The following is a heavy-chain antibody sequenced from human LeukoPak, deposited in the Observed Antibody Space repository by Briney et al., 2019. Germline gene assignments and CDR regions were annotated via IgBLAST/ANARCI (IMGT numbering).Heavy chain of an antibody. J-gene: IGHJ3*02. CDR3: AGSAMVVVGGPRSRGAFDI. CDR2: IYYSGST. D-gene: IGHD5-18*01. Sequence: SQTLSLTCTVSGGSISSGGYYWSWIRQHPGKGLEWIGYIYYSGSTYYNPSLKSRVTISVDTSKNQFSLKLSSVTAADTAVYYCAGSAMVVVGGPRSRGAFDIWGQGTMVTVSS. CDR1: GGSISSGGYY. V-gene: IGHV4-31*03.